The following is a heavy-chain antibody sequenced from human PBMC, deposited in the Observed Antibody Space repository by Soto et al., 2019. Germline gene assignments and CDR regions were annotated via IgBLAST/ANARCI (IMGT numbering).Heavy chain of an antibody. V-gene: IGHV3-7*01. CDR2: IKQDGSEK. D-gene: IGHD3-3*01. CDR3: ARDGVTWSPGYYYYYMDV. Sequence: GGSLRLSCAASGFTFSSYWMSWVRQAPGKGLEWVANIKQDGSEKYYVDSVKGRFTISRDNAKNSLYLQMNSLRAEDTAVYYCARDGVTWSPGYYYYYMDVWGKGTTVTVSS. CDR1: GFTFSSYW. J-gene: IGHJ6*03.